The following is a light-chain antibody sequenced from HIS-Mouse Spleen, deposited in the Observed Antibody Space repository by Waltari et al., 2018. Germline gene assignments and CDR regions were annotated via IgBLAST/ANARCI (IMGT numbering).Light chain of an antibody. CDR1: SCRTASHC. V-gene: IGLV6-57*04. CDR2: EDN. CDR3: QSYDSSNWV. J-gene: IGLJ3*02. Sequence: NFMLTQPHPVSESPWQTVTISRTLSSCRTASHCVHWYQQRPGSAPTTVIYEDNQRPSGVPDGFAGSIDSSSNSASLTISGLKTEDEADYYCQSYDSSNWVFGGGTKLTVL.